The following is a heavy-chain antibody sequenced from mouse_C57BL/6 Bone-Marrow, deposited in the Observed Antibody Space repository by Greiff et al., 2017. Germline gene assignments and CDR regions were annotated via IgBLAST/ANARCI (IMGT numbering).Heavy chain of an antibody. D-gene: IGHD2-4*01. J-gene: IGHJ2*01. V-gene: IGHV1-53*01. Sequence: QVQLQQPGTELVKPGASVKLSCKASGYTFTSYWMHWVKQRPGQGLEWIGNVNPSNGGTNYNEKFKSKATLTADKSSSTAYMQLGSLTSEVSAVYNFAGDDYYFDYWGQGTTLTVSS. CDR1: GYTFTSYW. CDR3: AGDDYYFDY. CDR2: VNPSNGGT.